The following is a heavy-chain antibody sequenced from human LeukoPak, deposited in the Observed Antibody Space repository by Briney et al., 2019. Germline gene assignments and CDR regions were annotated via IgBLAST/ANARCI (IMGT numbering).Heavy chain of an antibody. D-gene: IGHD4-17*01. V-gene: IGHV4-34*01. Sequence: PSETLSLTYAVYGGSFSGYYWSWIRQPPGKGLEWIGEINHSGSTNYNPSLKSRVTISVDTSKNQFSLKLSSVTAADTAVYYCERSGTYGDYSFDYWGQGTLVTVSS. CDR2: INHSGST. J-gene: IGHJ4*02. CDR3: ERSGTYGDYSFDY. CDR1: GGSFSGYY.